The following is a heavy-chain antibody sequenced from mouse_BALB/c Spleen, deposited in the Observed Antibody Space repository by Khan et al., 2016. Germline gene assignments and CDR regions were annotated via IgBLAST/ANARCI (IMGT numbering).Heavy chain of an antibody. CDR1: GFTFSSYW. CDR2: IRLKSDNYAT. CDR3: TLYDGYYVGFAY. J-gene: IGHJ3*01. Sequence: EVQLVESGGGLVQPGGSMKLSCVASGFTFSSYWMSWVRQSPEKGLEWVAEIRLKSDNYATHYAESVKGKFTISRDDSKSRLYLQMNSLRAEDTGIYYCTLYDGYYVGFAYWGQGTLVTVSA. V-gene: IGHV6-6*02. D-gene: IGHD2-3*01.